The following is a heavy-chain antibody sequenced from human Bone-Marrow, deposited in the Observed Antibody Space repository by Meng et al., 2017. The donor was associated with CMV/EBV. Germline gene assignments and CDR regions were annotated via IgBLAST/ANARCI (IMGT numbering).Heavy chain of an antibody. CDR1: GFTFSSYE. V-gene: IGHV3-48*03. J-gene: IGHJ1*01. CDR2: ISSSGSTK. Sequence: GGSLRLSCAASGFTFSSYEMNWVRQAPGKGLEWVSYISSSGSTKYYADSVKGRFTISRDNAKNSLYLQMNSLRAEDTALYYCAKGGSGWLRGYFQHWGQGTLVTVSS. CDR3: AKGGSGWLRGYFQH. D-gene: IGHD6-19*01.